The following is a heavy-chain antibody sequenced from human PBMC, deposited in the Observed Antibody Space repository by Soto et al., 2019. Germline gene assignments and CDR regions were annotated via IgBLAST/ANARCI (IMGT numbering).Heavy chain of an antibody. Sequence: QITLKESGPTLVEPTQTLTLTCTYSGFSLRTTGVGVGWIRQPPGKALEWLGIIYWNDDKRYSPSRKNRFTPTSDISNSQVVLTMTNMDPVDTATYYCAHTWGLPFDYWGQGTLVIVSS. V-gene: IGHV2-5*01. CDR1: GFSLRTTGVG. J-gene: IGHJ4*02. CDR2: IYWNDDK. CDR3: AHTWGLPFDY. D-gene: IGHD3-16*01.